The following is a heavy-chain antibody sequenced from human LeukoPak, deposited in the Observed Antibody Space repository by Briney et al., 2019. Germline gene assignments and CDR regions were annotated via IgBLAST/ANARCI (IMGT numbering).Heavy chain of an antibody. J-gene: IGHJ3*01. V-gene: IGHV3-23*01. CDR1: GITFSTSA. Sequence: GGSLRLSCAASGITFSTSAMNWVRQAPGKGLEWVSAITGSGDKTYYADSVKGRFTISRDNSKNTLYLQMNSPRAEDTAVYYCATRGAWGQGTMVTVSS. CDR3: ATRGA. D-gene: IGHD3-10*01. CDR2: ITGSGDKT.